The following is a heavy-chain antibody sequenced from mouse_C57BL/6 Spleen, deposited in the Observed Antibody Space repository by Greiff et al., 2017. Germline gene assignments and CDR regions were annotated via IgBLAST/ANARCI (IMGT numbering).Heavy chain of an antibody. J-gene: IGHJ1*03. CDR3: ARCNWYRGYFDV. V-gene: IGHV1-72*01. D-gene: IGHD4-1*01. CDR1: GYTFTTYR. CDR2: FDPNSDGP. Sequence: QVQLQQPGAELVKPGASVKLSCKASGYTFTTYRMHWVKQSPGRGLEWIGRFDPNSDGPKYTEKFKGKATLTVDKPSSTVYMQLSSLTSEDSAVYYCARCNWYRGYFDVWGTGTTVTVSS.